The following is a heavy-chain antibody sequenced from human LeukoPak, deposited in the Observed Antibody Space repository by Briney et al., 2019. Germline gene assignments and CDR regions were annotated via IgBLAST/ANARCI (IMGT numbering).Heavy chain of an antibody. J-gene: IGHJ4*02. D-gene: IGHD5-12*01. Sequence: SETLSLTCAVYGGSFSGYYWSWIRQPPGKGLEWIGEVNHSGSTNYNPPLKSRVTISVDTSKNQFSLKLSSVTAADTAVYYCARALATMFFDYWGQGTLVTVST. CDR2: VNHSGST. CDR1: GGSFSGYY. V-gene: IGHV4-34*01. CDR3: ARALATMFFDY.